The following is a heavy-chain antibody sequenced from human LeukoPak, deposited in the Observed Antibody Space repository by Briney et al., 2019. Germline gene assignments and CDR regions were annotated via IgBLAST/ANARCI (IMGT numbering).Heavy chain of an antibody. CDR3: TTDEYYYGSGSLQSMDYYYYGMDV. Sequence: PGGSLRLSCAASRFTFSNAWMSWVRQAPAKGLEWVGRIKSKTDGGTIDYAAPVKGRFTISRDDSKNTLYLQMNSLKTEDTAVYYCTTDEYYYGSGSLQSMDYYYYGMDVWGQGTTVTVSS. CDR2: IKSKTDGGTI. D-gene: IGHD3-10*01. J-gene: IGHJ6*02. CDR1: RFTFSNAW. V-gene: IGHV3-15*01.